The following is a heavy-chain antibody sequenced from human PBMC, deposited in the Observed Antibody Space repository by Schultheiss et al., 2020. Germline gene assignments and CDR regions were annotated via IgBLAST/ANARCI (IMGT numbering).Heavy chain of an antibody. CDR2: ISSNGGST. D-gene: IGHD2-2*01. V-gene: IGHV3-11*04. J-gene: IGHJ4*02. CDR3: AREIQLGYCSSTSCYHNFDY. CDR1: GFTFSDYC. Sequence: GGSLRLSCAASGFTFSDYCMSWIRQAPGKGLEYVSAISSNGGSTYYADSVKGRFTISRDNAKNSLYLQMNSLRAEDTAVYYCAREIQLGYCSSTSCYHNFDYWGQGTLVTVSS.